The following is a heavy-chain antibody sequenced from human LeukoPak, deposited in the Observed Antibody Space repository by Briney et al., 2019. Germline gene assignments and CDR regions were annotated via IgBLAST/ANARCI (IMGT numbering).Heavy chain of an antibody. D-gene: IGHD3-22*01. J-gene: IGHJ6*03. V-gene: IGHV4-34*01. Sequence: SETLSLTCAVYGGSFSGYYWSWIRQPPGKGLEWIGEINHSGSTNYNPSLKSRVIISVDKSKNQFSLKLSSVTAADTAVYYCASLDSSGYANTFMDVWGKGTTVTVSS. CDR1: GGSFSGYY. CDR3: ASLDSSGYANTFMDV. CDR2: INHSGST.